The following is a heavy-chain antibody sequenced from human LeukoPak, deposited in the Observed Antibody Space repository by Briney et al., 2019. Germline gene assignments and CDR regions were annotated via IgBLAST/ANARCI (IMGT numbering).Heavy chain of an antibody. Sequence: GGSLRLSCAASGFTFSSYSMNWVRQAPGKGLEWVSSISSSSGYIYYADSVKGRFTISRDNAKNSLYLQMNSLRAEDTAVYYCARGIAVADPFDYWGQGTLVTVPS. J-gene: IGHJ4*02. CDR3: ARGIAVADPFDY. CDR1: GFTFSSYS. V-gene: IGHV3-21*01. CDR2: ISSSSGYI. D-gene: IGHD6-19*01.